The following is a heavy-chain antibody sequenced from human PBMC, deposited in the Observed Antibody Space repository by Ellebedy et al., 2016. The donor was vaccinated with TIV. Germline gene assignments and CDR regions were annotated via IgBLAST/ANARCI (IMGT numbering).Heavy chain of an antibody. CDR2: INHSGST. V-gene: IGHV4-34*01. Sequence: SETLSLXXAVHGDSLSGYYWNWIRQPPGKGLEWVGEINHSGSTNYTPSLKSRVTISVDTSKNQFSLKLSSVTAADTAVYYCATGYYYDSGGYLPPNYWGQGTLVTVSS. CDR3: ATGYYYDSGGYLPPNY. D-gene: IGHD3-22*01. J-gene: IGHJ4*02. CDR1: GDSLSGYY.